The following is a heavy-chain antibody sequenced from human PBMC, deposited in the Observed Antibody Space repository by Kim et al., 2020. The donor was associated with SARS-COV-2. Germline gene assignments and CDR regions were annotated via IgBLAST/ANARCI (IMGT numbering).Heavy chain of an antibody. Sequence: GGSLRLSCAASGFTFSSYGMHWVRQAPGKGLEWVAVIWYDGSNKYYADSVKGRFTISRDNSKNTLYLQMNSLRAEDTAVYYCARDGSSGWVDYWGQGTLVTVSS. CDR2: IWYDGSNK. CDR3: ARDGSSGWVDY. V-gene: IGHV3-33*01. CDR1: GFTFSSYG. J-gene: IGHJ4*02. D-gene: IGHD6-19*01.